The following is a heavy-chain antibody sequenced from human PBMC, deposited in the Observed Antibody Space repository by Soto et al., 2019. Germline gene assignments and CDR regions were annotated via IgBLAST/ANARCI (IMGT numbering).Heavy chain of an antibody. J-gene: IGHJ4*02. D-gene: IGHD2-2*01. Sequence: EVELVESGGGVVRPGGSLRLSCAASGFTFDDYAMSWVRQGPGKGLEWVASINWNAGSTTYADSVKGRFTISRDNAKNSLYLQINSLRADDTGLYYCVRCSSTSCYVLASFDYWGQGTLVTVSS. V-gene: IGHV3-20*04. CDR2: INWNAGST. CDR1: GFTFDDYA. CDR3: VRCSSTSCYVLASFDY.